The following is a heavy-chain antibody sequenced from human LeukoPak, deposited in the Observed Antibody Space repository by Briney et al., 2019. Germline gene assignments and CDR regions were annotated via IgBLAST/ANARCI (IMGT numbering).Heavy chain of an antibody. Sequence: GGSLRLSCVASGFTFGKYWMSWVRQAPGKGLEWVANIKLDGSEKNYVDSVRGRFTISRDNTKNSLYLQMNSLRAEDTAVFYCARDQYDTWSRRGNFDSWGQGTLVIVSS. D-gene: IGHD3/OR15-3a*01. CDR1: GFTFGKYW. J-gene: IGHJ4*02. V-gene: IGHV3-7*03. CDR2: IKLDGSEK. CDR3: ARDQYDTWSRRGNFDS.